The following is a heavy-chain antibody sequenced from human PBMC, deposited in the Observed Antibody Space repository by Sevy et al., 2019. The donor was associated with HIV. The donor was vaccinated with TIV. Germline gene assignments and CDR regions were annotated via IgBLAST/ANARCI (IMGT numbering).Heavy chain of an antibody. Sequence: GGSLRLSCAASGFTFSSYGMHWVRQAPGKGLEWVAVIWYDGSNKYYADSVKGRFTISRDNSKNTLYLKMNSLRAEDTAVYYCARDNRSVGATLDYWGQGTLVTVSS. J-gene: IGHJ4*02. CDR3: ARDNRSVGATLDY. CDR1: GFTFSSYG. D-gene: IGHD1-26*01. CDR2: IWYDGSNK. V-gene: IGHV3-33*01.